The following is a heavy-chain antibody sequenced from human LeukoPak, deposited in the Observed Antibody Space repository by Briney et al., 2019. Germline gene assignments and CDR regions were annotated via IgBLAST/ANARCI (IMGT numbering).Heavy chain of an antibody. D-gene: IGHD3-3*01. CDR2: IHSGGST. J-gene: IGHJ1*01. CDR3: ARVGVGVSQYFQH. V-gene: IGHV3-53*01. Sequence: GGSLRLSCAASGFTVSSNYMSWVRQAPGKGLEWVSVIHSGGSTYYADSVKGRFTISRDNSKNTLYLQMNSLRAEDTAVYYCARVGVGVSQYFQHWGQGTLVTVSS. CDR1: GFTVSSNY.